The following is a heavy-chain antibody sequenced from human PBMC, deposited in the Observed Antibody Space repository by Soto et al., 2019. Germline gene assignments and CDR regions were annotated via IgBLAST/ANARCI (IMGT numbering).Heavy chain of an antibody. Sequence: EVQLLDSGGGLVQPGGSLSLSCAASGFTFSNYAMSWVRQAPGKGLERVSVISGSGGYTDYADSVKGRFTISRDNSRNTVYLQMNSLGAEDTAIYYCAEDQWANDDYGDPFDHWGQGTLVTVSS. CDR1: GFTFSNYA. CDR3: AEDQWANDDYGDPFDH. J-gene: IGHJ4*02. V-gene: IGHV3-23*01. CDR2: ISGSGGYT. D-gene: IGHD4-17*01.